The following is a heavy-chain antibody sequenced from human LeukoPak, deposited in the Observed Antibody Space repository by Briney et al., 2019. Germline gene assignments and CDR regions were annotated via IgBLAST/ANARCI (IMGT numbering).Heavy chain of an antibody. Sequence: GGSLRLSCAASGFTFSSYAMSWIRQAPGKGLEWVSAISGSGGSTYYADSVKGRFTISRDNSKNTLYLQMNSLRAEDTAVYYCAKIGIGVPAAGMYYFDYWGQGTLVTVSS. V-gene: IGHV3-23*01. CDR1: GFTFSSYA. CDR3: AKIGIGVPAAGMYYFDY. J-gene: IGHJ4*02. CDR2: ISGSGGST. D-gene: IGHD2-2*01.